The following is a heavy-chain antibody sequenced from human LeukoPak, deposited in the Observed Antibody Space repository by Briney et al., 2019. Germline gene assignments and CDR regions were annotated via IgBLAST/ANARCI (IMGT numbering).Heavy chain of an antibody. CDR1: GFTFRDYV. Sequence: PGGSLRLSCAASGFTFRDYVMHWVRQAPGKGLEWVTFIRNDGSNKYYTDSVKGRFTISRDNSKNTLYLQMNSLRAEDTAVYYCAKDGLWFGEFWFDSWGQGTLVTVSS. D-gene: IGHD3-10*01. J-gene: IGHJ5*01. CDR3: AKDGLWFGEFWFDS. V-gene: IGHV3-30*02. CDR2: IRNDGSNK.